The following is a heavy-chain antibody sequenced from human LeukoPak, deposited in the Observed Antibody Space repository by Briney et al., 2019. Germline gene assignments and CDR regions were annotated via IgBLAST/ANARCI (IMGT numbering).Heavy chain of an antibody. D-gene: IGHD2-2*01. V-gene: IGHV3-48*03. CDR3: ARDCSTICYAAEDFDY. CDR2: ISSSGSTI. Sequence: PGGSLRLSCAASGFTFSSYEMNWVRQAPWKGLEWVSYISSSGSTIYYADSVKGRFTISRDNAKNSLYLQMNSLRAEDTAVYYCARDCSTICYAAEDFDYWGQGTLVTVSS. J-gene: IGHJ4*02. CDR1: GFTFSSYE.